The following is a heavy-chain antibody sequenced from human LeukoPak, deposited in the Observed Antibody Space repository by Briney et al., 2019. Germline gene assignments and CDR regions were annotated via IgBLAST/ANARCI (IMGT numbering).Heavy chain of an antibody. J-gene: IGHJ4*02. CDR3: AKDRYIAAAGLFDY. CDR1: GFTFSSYG. CDR2: IRYDGSNK. Sequence: GGSLRLSCAASGFTFSSYGMHWVRQAPGKGLEWVAFIRYDGSNKYYADSVKGRFTISRDNSKNTLYLQMNSLRAEDTAVYYCAKDRYIAAAGLFDYWGQGTLVTVSS. V-gene: IGHV3-30*02. D-gene: IGHD6-13*01.